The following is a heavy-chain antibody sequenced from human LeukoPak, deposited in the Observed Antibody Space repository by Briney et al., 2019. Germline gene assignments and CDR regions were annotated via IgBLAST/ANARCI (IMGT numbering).Heavy chain of an antibody. CDR2: ISSSSSAI. CDR1: GFTFSSYS. Sequence: PGGSLRLSCAASGFTFSSYSMNWVRQAPGKGLEWVSYISSSSSAIYYADSVRGRFTISRDDAKNSLYLQMNSLRDDDTALYYCARDLTAIAPVPHYFDYWGQGTLVTVSS. V-gene: IGHV3-48*02. D-gene: IGHD2-21*02. CDR3: ARDLTAIAPVPHYFDY. J-gene: IGHJ4*02.